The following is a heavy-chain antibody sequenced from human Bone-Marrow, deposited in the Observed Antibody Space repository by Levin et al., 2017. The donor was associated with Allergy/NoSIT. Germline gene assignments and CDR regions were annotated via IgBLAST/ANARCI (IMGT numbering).Heavy chain of an antibody. D-gene: IGHD6-19*01. CDR2: ISSSSSYI. CDR3: AREVDSSGWSRGFGY. CDR1: GFTFSSYS. J-gene: IGHJ4*02. V-gene: IGHV3-21*04. Sequence: SCAASGFTFSSYSMNWVRQAPGKGLEWVSSISSSSSYIYYADSVKGRFTISRDNAKNSLYLQMNSLRAEDTAVYYCAREVDSSGWSRGFGYWGQGTLVTVSS.